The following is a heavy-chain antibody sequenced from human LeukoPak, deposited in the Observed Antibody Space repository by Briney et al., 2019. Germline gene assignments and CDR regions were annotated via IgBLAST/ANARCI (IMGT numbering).Heavy chain of an antibody. CDR3: ARSEWIQLWLSY. CDR1: GGSISTYY. V-gene: IGHV4-59*01. J-gene: IGHJ4*02. D-gene: IGHD5-18*01. CDR2: IYHSGST. Sequence: PSETLSLTCTLSGGSISTYYWSWIRQPPGKGLEWIGYIYHSGSTNYNPSLKSRVTISVDTSKNQFSLKLSSVTAADTAVYYCARSEWIQLWLSYWGQGTLVTVSS.